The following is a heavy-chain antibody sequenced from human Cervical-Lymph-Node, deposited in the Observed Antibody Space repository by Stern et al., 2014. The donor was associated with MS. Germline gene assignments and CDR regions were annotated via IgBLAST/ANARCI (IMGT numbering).Heavy chain of an antibody. CDR1: GFTFSSYG. CDR2: IWYDGTYK. D-gene: IGHD1-1*01. CDR3: ASGRNWNDLNY. V-gene: IGHV3-33*01. Sequence: QVQLVESGGGVVQPGRSLRLSCAASGFTFSSYGFHWVRQTPGKGLEWVAVIWYDGTYKYNADSVKGRFTISRDNSKSTVFLQMNSLRSEDTAVYYCASGRNWNDLNYWGQGTLVTVSS. J-gene: IGHJ4*02.